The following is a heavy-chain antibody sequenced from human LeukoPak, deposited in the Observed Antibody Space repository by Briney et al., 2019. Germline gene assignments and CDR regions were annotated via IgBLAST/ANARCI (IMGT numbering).Heavy chain of an antibody. CDR1: GGTFSSYA. CDR3: ARAAYCGRDCYPEPWAYYFDY. CDR2: IIPILGTA. J-gene: IGHJ4*02. Sequence: SVKDSCKASGGTFSSYAISWVRQAPGQGLEWMGGIIPILGTANYAQKFQGRGTITADKSTSTAYMELSSLRSEDTAVYSCARAAYCGRDCYPEPWAYYFDYWGQGTLVTVSS. D-gene: IGHD2-21*02. V-gene: IGHV1-69*06.